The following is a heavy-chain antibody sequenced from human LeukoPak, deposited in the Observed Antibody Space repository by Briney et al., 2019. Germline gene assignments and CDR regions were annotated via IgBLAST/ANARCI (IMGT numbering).Heavy chain of an antibody. D-gene: IGHD7-27*01. CDR3: AKDGGLWVSAHWGDS. CDR2: ISSSGGST. V-gene: IGHV3-23*01. CDR1: GFTFSSAA. Sequence: GGSLRLSCAASGFTFSSAAMSWVRQAPGKGLEWVSIISSSGGSTYYADSVKGRFIISRDNSKNTLYLQMNSLRAEDTAVYYCAKDGGLWVSAHWGDSWGRGTLVTVSS. J-gene: IGHJ4*02.